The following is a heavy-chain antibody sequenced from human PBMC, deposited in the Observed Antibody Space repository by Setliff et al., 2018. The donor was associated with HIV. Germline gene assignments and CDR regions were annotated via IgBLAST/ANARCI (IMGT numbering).Heavy chain of an antibody. D-gene: IGHD3-10*01. J-gene: IGHJ6*04. CDR3: ASGKGVGGVIITGGLDV. V-gene: IGHV1-8*01. Sequence: ASVKVSCKASGHTFSNSDIHGVRRATGQGLEWMGWMNPNTGVAGYALKFQGRVTMTRDTSISTAYMELSSLTSEDTAVYWCASGKGVGGVIITGGLDVWGKGTTVTVSS. CDR1: GHTFSNSD. CDR2: MNPNTGVA.